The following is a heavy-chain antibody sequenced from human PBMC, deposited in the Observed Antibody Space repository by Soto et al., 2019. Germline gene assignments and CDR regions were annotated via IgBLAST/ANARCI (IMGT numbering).Heavy chain of an antibody. J-gene: IGHJ4*02. CDR3: AGVRPSYQLLSTFLDY. CDR2: IYHSGST. V-gene: IGHV4-38-2*01. CDR1: GYSISSGYY. Sequence: SETLSLTCAVSGYSISSGYYWGWIRQPPGKGLEWIGSIYHSGSTYYNPSLKSRVTISVDTSKNQFSLKLSSVTAADTAVYYCAGVRPSYQLLSTFLDYWGQGTLVTVSS. D-gene: IGHD2-2*01.